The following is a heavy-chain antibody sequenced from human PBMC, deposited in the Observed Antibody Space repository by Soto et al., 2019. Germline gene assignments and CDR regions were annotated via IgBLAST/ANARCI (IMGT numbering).Heavy chain of an antibody. CDR1: GYTFPRYG. J-gene: IGHJ6*02. CDR3: ARNGQPPYYYYGLDV. CDR2: ISGYNGDT. Sequence: ASVKVSCKASGYTFPRYGISWVRQAPGQGLEWMGWISGYNGDTNYAQKFQDRVSMTIDTSTGTAYMELRSLTSDDTAIYYCARNGQPPYYYYGLDVWG. V-gene: IGHV1-18*01. D-gene: IGHD2-8*01.